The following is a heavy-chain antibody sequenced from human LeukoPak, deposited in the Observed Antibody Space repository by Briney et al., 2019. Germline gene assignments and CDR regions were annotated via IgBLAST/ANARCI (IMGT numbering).Heavy chain of an antibody. CDR1: GFTFSSYG. D-gene: IGHD6-13*01. V-gene: IGHV3-33*06. CDR2: IWYDGSNK. Sequence: GGSLRLSCAASGFTFSSYGMHWVRQAPGKGLEWVPVIWYDGSNKYYADSVKGRFTISRDNSKNTLYLQMNSLRAEDTAVYYCAKDSPPIAAAATNYFDYWGQGTLVTVSS. CDR3: AKDSPPIAAAATNYFDY. J-gene: IGHJ4*02.